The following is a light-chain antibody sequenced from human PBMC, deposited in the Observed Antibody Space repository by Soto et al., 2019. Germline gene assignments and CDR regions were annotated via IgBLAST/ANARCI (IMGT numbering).Light chain of an antibody. J-gene: IGKJ1*01. Sequence: DIQMTQSPSTLSASVGDRVTITCRASQGISRWLAWYQQKPGRAPKLLIYEASILESGVPSRFSGSGSGTDFTLTISSRQPSDFATYYCQQSNSKSWTFGQGTRVEI. CDR3: QQSNSKSWT. CDR1: QGISRW. V-gene: IGKV1-5*01. CDR2: EAS.